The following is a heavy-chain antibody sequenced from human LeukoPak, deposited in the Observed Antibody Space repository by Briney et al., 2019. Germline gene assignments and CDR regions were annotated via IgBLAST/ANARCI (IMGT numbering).Heavy chain of an antibody. D-gene: IGHD5-18*01. V-gene: IGHV3-23*01. CDR2: ISGGAGNT. CDR1: GFTSRNYA. Sequence: PGGSLRLSCVVSGFTSRNYAITWVRQAPGKGLEWVSAISGGAGNTYFADSVEGRFTISRDNSINTVYLQMNSLRVEDTALYYCATGPDSEFYYYYYMDVWGKGATVTVSS. CDR3: ATGPDSEFYYYYYMDV. J-gene: IGHJ6*03.